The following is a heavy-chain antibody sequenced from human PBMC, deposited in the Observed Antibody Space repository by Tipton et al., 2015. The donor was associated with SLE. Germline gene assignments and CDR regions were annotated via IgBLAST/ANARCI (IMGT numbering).Heavy chain of an antibody. V-gene: IGHV4-38-2*02. CDR3: ARSNWADCESGSTCYVTRWFDP. CDR2: IYHSGST. J-gene: IGHJ5*02. D-gene: IGHD2-15*01. CDR1: GFSISSGFY. Sequence: TLSLTCTVSGFSISSGFYWGWTRPPPGQGLAWVGRIYHSGSTYSHPSLKRRGTISVDTSKNQFSLKLNSVTAADTAVYYCARSNWADCESGSTCYVTRWFDPWGQGTLVAVSS.